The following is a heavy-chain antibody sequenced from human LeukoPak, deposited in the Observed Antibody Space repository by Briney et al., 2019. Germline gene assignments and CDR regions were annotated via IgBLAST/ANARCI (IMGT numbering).Heavy chain of an antibody. Sequence: PGRSLRLSCAASGFTFSSYAMHWVRQAPGKGLEWVAVISYDGSNKYYADSVKGRFTISRDNSKNTLYLQMNSLRAEDTAVYYCARDNVGATTADAFDIWGQGTMVTVSS. V-gene: IGHV3-30-3*01. J-gene: IGHJ3*02. CDR1: GFTFSSYA. CDR3: ARDNVGATTADAFDI. CDR2: ISYDGSNK. D-gene: IGHD1-26*01.